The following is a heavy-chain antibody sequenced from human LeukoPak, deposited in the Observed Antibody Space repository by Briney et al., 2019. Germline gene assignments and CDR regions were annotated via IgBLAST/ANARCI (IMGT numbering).Heavy chain of an antibody. CDR1: GYTFTSYG. CDR3: ARSLPIDYSNYRWFDP. V-gene: IGHV1-18*01. D-gene: IGHD4-11*01. CDR2: ISAYNGNT. J-gene: IGHJ5*02. Sequence: ASVKVSCKASGYTFTSYGISWVRQAPGQGLEWMGWISAYNGNTNYAQKLQGRVTMTTDTSTSTAYMELRSLRSDDTAVYYCARSLPIDYSNYRWFDPWGQGTLVTVSS.